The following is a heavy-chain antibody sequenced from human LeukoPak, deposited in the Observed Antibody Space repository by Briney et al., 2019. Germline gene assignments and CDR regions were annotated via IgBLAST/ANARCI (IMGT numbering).Heavy chain of an antibody. CDR2: INTNTGNP. V-gene: IGHV7-4-1*02. CDR3: ARQYCSSTSCYLRTVWWFDY. J-gene: IGHJ4*02. Sequence: RASVNVSCKASGYTFTSYAMNWVRQAPGQGLEWMGWINTNTGNPTYAQGFTGRFVFSLDTSVSTAYLQISSLKAEDTAVYYCARQYCSSTSCYLRTVWWFDYWGQGTLVTVSS. D-gene: IGHD2-2*01. CDR1: GYTFTSYA.